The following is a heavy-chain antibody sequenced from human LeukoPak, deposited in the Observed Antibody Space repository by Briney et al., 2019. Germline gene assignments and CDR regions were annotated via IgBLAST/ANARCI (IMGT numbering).Heavy chain of an antibody. CDR2: IYYSGST. V-gene: IGHV4-31*03. CDR1: GGSISSGGYY. D-gene: IGHD3-16*01. Sequence: PSETLSLTCTVSGGSISSGGYYWSWIRQHPGKGLEWIGYIYYSGSTNYNPSLKSRVTISVDTSKNQFSLKLSSVTAADTAVYYCARLNPLWGNYYYYGMDVWGQGTTVTVSS. J-gene: IGHJ6*02. CDR3: ARLNPLWGNYYYYGMDV.